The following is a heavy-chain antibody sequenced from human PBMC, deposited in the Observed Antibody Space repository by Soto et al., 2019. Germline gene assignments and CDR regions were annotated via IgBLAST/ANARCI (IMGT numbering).Heavy chain of an antibody. CDR2: MYNTGST. J-gene: IGHJ4*02. Sequence: SETLSLTCTVSGGSISGYYWSWIRQPPGKGLEWIGYMYNTGSTVYNPSFKSRVTISVDTSKNQFSLKLNSVTAADTSVYYCARGVRFLELFSENYLDYWSQGTLVTVSS. D-gene: IGHD3-3*01. CDR3: ARGVRFLELFSENYLDY. V-gene: IGHV4-59*01. CDR1: GGSISGYY.